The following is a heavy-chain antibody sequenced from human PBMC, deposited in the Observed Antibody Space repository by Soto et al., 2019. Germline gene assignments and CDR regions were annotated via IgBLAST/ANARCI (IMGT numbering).Heavy chain of an antibody. CDR3: ARTSARFWDA. CDR2: TYYRSKWYD. D-gene: IGHD1-26*01. CDR1: GDSVSSNSAT. Sequence: QVQLQQSGPGLVKPSQTLSLTCVISGDSVSSNSATWNWIRQSPSRGLEWLGRTYYRSKWYDDYAVSVKSRVIINPDTSKNQFSLQLKSVTPEDPAMYYCARTSARFWDAWGQGTLVTVSS. V-gene: IGHV6-1*01. J-gene: IGHJ5*02.